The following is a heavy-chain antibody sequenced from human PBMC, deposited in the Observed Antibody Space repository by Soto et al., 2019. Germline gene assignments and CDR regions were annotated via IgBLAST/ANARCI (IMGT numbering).Heavy chain of an antibody. CDR2: IYWDDDK. CDR3: ANKRAGVAIAIFVF. J-gene: IGHJ3*01. CDR1: GFSLSTHAVG. Sequence: SGPTLVNPTQTLTLTCTFSGFSLSTHAVGVGWIRQPPGKALEWLALIYWDDDKRYSPSLKTRLTITKDTSKKQLVLTMTKVELVDTANFFCANKRAGVAIAIFVFGGQGTMVPV. V-gene: IGHV2-5*02. D-gene: IGHD2-21*01.